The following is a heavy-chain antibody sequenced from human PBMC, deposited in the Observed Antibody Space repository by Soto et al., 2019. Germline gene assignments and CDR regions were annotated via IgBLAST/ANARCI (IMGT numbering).Heavy chain of an antibody. CDR1: GGSMTSGDQY. CDR2: INHRGSL. D-gene: IGHD1-1*01. CDR3: ARELPQRQGRNMDG. V-gene: IGHV4-31*03. J-gene: IGHJ6*02. Sequence: SETLSITCTVTGGSMTSGDQYWTWIRHRPGEGLEWFGYINHRGSLYYNPSLKSRVSMSVDTSKNQFSLNLSSVTAADTAVYYCARELPQRQGRNMDGCRQGTTVTVSS.